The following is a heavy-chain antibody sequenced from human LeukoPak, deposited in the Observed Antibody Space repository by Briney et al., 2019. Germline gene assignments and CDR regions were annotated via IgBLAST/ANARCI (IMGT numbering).Heavy chain of an antibody. CDR1: GYTFTNYG. J-gene: IGHJ4*02. Sequence: ASVKVSCKASGYTFTNYGISWVRQAPGQGLEWMGWINAYHDNTNYAQKLQGRVTLTTDTSTSTAYMELKSLRSDDTAVYYCARDGGDLDYWGQGTLVTVSS. V-gene: IGHV1-18*01. CDR3: ARDGGDLDY. CDR2: INAYHDNT. D-gene: IGHD2-21*02.